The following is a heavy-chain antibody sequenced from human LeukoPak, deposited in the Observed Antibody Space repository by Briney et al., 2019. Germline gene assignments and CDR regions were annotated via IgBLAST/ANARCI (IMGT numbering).Heavy chain of an antibody. CDR3: ARNASDSGTSYFDY. Sequence: SETLSLTCTVSGGSISSGTYYWGWVRQSPGKGLEWIGSIYYSGSTSYNPSLKSRVTISVDTSKNQFSLKLDSVTAADTAVYYCARNASDSGTSYFDYRGQGTLVTVSS. V-gene: IGHV4-39*01. J-gene: IGHJ4*02. D-gene: IGHD1-26*01. CDR2: IYYSGST. CDR1: GGSISSGTYY.